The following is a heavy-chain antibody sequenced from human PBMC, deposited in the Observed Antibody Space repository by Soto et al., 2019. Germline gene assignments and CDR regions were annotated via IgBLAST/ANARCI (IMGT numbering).Heavy chain of an antibody. CDR3: ARGDFRRWPPWFDP. CDR1: GGSISSGGYY. V-gene: IGHV4-31*03. J-gene: IGHJ5*02. D-gene: IGHD4-17*01. Sequence: QVQLQESGPGLVKPSQTLSLTCTVSGGSISSGGYYWSWIRQHPGKGLEWIGYIYYSGSTYYNPSLKSRVTISVDTSKNQFSLKLNSVTAADTAVYYCARGDFRRWPPWFDPWGQGTLVTVSS. CDR2: IYYSGST.